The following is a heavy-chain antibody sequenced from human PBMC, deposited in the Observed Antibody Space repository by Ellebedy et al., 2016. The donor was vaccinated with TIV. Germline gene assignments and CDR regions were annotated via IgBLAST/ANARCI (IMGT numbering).Heavy chain of an antibody. CDR2: IWYDGSIT. V-gene: IGHV3-33*01. D-gene: IGHD7-27*01. J-gene: IGHJ4*02. CDR3: ASWDFDY. CDR1: GLTFSRYG. Sequence: PGGSLRLSCAASGLTFSRYGMHWIRRAPDKGLGWVAVIWYDGSITYLADSVKGRFTISRDNFNNTLYLQMNSLRAEDTAVYWCASWDFDYWGQGTLVTVSS.